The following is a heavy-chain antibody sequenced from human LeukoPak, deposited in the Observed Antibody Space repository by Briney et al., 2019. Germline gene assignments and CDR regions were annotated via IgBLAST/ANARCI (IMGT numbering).Heavy chain of an antibody. CDR1: GGSFSGYY. D-gene: IGHD3-22*01. Sequence: SETLSLTCAVYGGSFSGYYWSWIRQPPGKGLEWIGEINHSGGTNYNPSLNRRVTISVDTSKNQFSLKLTSGTAADTAVYYCARRVTVIYYMDLWGKGTTVTVSS. CDR2: INHSGGT. J-gene: IGHJ6*03. V-gene: IGHV4-34*01. CDR3: ARRVTVIYYMDL.